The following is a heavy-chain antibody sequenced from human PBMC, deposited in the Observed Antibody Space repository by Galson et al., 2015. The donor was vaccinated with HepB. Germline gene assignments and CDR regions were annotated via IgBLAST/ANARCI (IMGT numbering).Heavy chain of an antibody. CDR2: ISSNGGST. J-gene: IGHJ4*02. CDR3: ARASGGYSGYDSLFDY. CDR1: GFTFSSYA. V-gene: IGHV3-64*01. Sequence: SLRLSCAASGFTFSSYAMHWVRQAPGKGLEYVSAISSNGGSTYYANSVKGRFTISRDNSKNTLYLQMGSLRAEDMAVYYCARASGGYSGYDSLFDYWGQGILVTVSS. D-gene: IGHD5-12*01.